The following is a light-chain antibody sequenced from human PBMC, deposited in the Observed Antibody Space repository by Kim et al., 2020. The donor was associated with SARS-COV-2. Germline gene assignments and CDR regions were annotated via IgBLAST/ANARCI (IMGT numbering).Light chain of an antibody. J-gene: IGLJ2*01. Sequence: QSALTQPASVSVSPGQSITFSCTGTSSDIGTYNFISWYQQHPGKAPNLIIYEVTKRPSGVSNRFSGSKSGNTASLTISGLQAEDEADYHCCSYGGSTTFVVLLGGGTQLTVL. CDR3: CSYGGSTTFVVL. CDR1: SSDIGTYNF. V-gene: IGLV2-23*02. CDR2: EVT.